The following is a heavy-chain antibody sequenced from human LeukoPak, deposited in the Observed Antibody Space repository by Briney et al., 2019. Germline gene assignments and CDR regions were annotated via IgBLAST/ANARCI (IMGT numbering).Heavy chain of an antibody. Sequence: GGSLRLSCVASGFTFRSHGMHWVRQAPGKGLEWVAVIWYDGSNEYFADSVKGRFTISRDNSKNILYLQMNSLGAEDTAVYYCARDIASTRMDVWGQGTTVSVSS. J-gene: IGHJ6*02. D-gene: IGHD2-15*01. CDR2: IWYDGSNE. V-gene: IGHV3-33*01. CDR3: ARDIASTRMDV. CDR1: GFTFRSHG.